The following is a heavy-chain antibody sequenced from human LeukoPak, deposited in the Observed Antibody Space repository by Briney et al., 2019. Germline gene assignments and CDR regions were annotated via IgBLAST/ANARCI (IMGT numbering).Heavy chain of an antibody. D-gene: IGHD6-13*01. V-gene: IGHV1-2*02. Sequence: ASVTVSFKASGYTFSDYRIHWVRQAPGRGLERVGWINPKSGDTNYAQTFQGRVILTRDTSITTSFMEVIRRTSDDTSVHYCTTASLASVGTWFWGRGTLVSV. J-gene: IGHJ2*01. CDR2: INPKSGDT. CDR1: GYTFSDYR. CDR3: TTASLASVGTWF.